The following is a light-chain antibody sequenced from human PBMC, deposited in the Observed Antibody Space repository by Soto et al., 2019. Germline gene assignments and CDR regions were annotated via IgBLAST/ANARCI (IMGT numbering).Light chain of an antibody. V-gene: IGKV3-15*01. CDR1: QSVSSN. Sequence: EIVMTQSPATLSVSPGERATLSCRASQSVSSNLAWYQQKPGQAPSLLIYAASTRAAGVPARFSGSGSGTDFTLTISRLEPEDFAVYYCQQYGSLSWTFGQGTKVDIK. CDR2: AAS. J-gene: IGKJ1*01. CDR3: QQYGSLSWT.